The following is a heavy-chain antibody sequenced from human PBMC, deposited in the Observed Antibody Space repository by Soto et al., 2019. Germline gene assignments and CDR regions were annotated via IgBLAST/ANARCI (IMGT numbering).Heavy chain of an antibody. CDR1: GGSISSSSHY. D-gene: IGHD1-26*01. J-gene: IGHJ4*02. CDR3: ASDSGSYSRDY. Sequence: QLQLQESGPGLVKPSETLSLTCTVSGGSISSSSHYWGWIRQPPGKGLEWIGSIYYSGSTYYNPSLKSRVTISVDTSKNQFSLKLSSVAAADTAVYYCASDSGSYSRDYWGQGTLVTVSS. CDR2: IYYSGST. V-gene: IGHV4-39*01.